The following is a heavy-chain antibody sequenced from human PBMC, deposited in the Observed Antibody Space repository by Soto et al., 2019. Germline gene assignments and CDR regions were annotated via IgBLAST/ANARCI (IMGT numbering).Heavy chain of an antibody. D-gene: IGHD3-22*01. Sequence: SETLSLTCAVSDYSISSGYYWGWIRQTPGKGLEWIGSIYHTGSTFLNPSLRTRVTMSVYTSKNNFSLRLESVTAADTAIYYRARVWMVVVPTAVGVKWFDPWGPGTLVTVSS. J-gene: IGHJ5*02. CDR2: IYHTGST. V-gene: IGHV4-38-2*01. CDR1: DYSISSGYY. CDR3: ARVWMVVVPTAVGVKWFDP.